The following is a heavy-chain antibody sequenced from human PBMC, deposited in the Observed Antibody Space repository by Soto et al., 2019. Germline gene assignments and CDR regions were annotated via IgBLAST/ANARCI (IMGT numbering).Heavy chain of an antibody. CDR2: ISYDGSNK. CDR1: GFPFSSYF. J-gene: IGHJ4*02. Sequence: PGGSLRLSCAASGFPFSSYFMHWVRQAPGKGLEWVAVISYDGSNKYYADSVKGRFTISRDNSKNTLYLQMNSLRAEDTAVYYCAKVLHDSSGYYYWGQGTLVTVSS. D-gene: IGHD3-22*01. CDR3: AKVLHDSSGYYY. V-gene: IGHV3-30*18.